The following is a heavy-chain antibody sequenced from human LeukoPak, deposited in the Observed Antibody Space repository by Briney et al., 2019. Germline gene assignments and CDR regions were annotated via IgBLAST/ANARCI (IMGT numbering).Heavy chain of an antibody. CDR2: INQDGSVK. J-gene: IGHJ4*02. Sequence: GGSLRLSCTASGFTFSHYWMDWVRQAPGKGLEWVANINQDGSVKYYVASVKGRFTISRDNTKNSLSLRMDSLRDDDTAVYYCSRSLEYSGQGTLVTVSS. V-gene: IGHV3-7*01. CDR3: SRSLEY. CDR1: GFTFSHYW.